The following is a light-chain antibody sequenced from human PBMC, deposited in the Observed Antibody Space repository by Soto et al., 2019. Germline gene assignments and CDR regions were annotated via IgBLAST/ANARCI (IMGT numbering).Light chain of an antibody. Sequence: SYELTQPPSVSVAPGQTARIPCGGNNIGSKSVHWYQQKPGQAPVLVVYDDSDRPSGIPERFSGSNSGNTATLTISRVEAGDEADDYCQVWDSSSDPVVFGGGTKLTVL. V-gene: IGLV3-21*02. CDR3: QVWDSSSDPVV. J-gene: IGLJ2*01. CDR1: NIGSKS. CDR2: DDS.